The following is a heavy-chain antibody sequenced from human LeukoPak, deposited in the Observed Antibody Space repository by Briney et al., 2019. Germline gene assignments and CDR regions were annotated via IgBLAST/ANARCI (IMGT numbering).Heavy chain of an antibody. CDR1: GCSISSYY. CDR3: AREDYNILTGSGDNWFDP. CDR2: IYDSGST. V-gene: IGHV4-59*01. J-gene: IGHJ5*02. D-gene: IGHD3-9*01. Sequence: LETLSLTCTVSGCSISSYYWSWIRQSPGKGLEWIGYIYDSGSTNHNPSLKSRVTISVDTSRSQFSLKLSSVTAADTAVYYCAREDYNILTGSGDNWFDPGGQGTLVTVSS.